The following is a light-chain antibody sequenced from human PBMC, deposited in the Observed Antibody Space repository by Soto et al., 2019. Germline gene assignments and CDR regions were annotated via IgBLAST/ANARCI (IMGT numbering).Light chain of an antibody. CDR3: MQGTHWPIT. V-gene: IGKV2-29*03. CDR1: QSLLHITGETF. Sequence: QTPLSLSVAPGQPASISCKSSQSLLHITGETFLFWYLQKPGQSPQLLIYEVSTRVSGVPARFSGSGSGTDFALKISRVEAEDVGVYYCMQGTHWPITFGQGTRLEI. J-gene: IGKJ5*01. CDR2: EVS.